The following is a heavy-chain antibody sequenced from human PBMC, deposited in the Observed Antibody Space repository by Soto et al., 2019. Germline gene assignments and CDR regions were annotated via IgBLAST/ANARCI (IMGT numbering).Heavy chain of an antibody. CDR1: GFTVSSNY. CDR2: IYSGGST. CDR3: ARGPRYYYYGLDD. J-gene: IGHJ6*02. Sequence: EVQLVETGGGLLQPGGSLRLSCAASGFTVSSNYMSWVRQAPGKGLGWVSVIYSGGSTDYADSVKGRFTISRDNSKNTLYLQMNSLRAEDTAVYCGARGPRYYYYGLDDCGQGTTVTVSS. V-gene: IGHV3-53*02.